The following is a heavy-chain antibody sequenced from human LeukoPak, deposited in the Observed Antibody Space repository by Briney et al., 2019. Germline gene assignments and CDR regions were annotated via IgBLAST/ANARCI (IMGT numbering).Heavy chain of an antibody. Sequence: SKTLSLTCTVSGGSIGSSSYYWDWIRQSPGKGLEWVGSIYYSGSTYYNPSLKSRVTISVDTSKNQFSLMLSSVTAADTAVYYCARRRIAAAGTDYWGQGTLVTVSS. CDR1: GGSIGSSSYY. CDR2: IYYSGST. J-gene: IGHJ4*02. V-gene: IGHV4-39*01. D-gene: IGHD6-13*01. CDR3: ARRRIAAAGTDY.